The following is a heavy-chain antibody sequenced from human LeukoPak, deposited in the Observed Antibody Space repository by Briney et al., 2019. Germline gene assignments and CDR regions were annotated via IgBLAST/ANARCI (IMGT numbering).Heavy chain of an antibody. CDR1: GFIFSDYY. Sequence: PGGSLRLSCAASGFIFSDYYMSWIRQAPGKGLEWVSYISSRGSYTNYADSVKGRFTISRDNAKNSLYLQMNTLRDEDTAVYYCARDTRSSKTYYDSSGYYPDAFDIWGQGTMVPVSS. CDR2: ISSRGSYT. CDR3: ARDTRSSKTYYDSSGYYPDAFDI. V-gene: IGHV3-11*06. D-gene: IGHD3-22*01. J-gene: IGHJ3*02.